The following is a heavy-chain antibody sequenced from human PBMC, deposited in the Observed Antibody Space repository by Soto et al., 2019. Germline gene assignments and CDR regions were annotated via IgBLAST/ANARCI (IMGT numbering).Heavy chain of an antibody. Sequence: EVQLLESGGGLVQPGGSLRLSCAASGFTFSSYAMSWVHQAPGKGLEWVSAISGSGGRTYYADSVKVRFTISRDKSKNTLYLQMNSLRAEDTAVYYCISDYGDYADWFDPWGQGTLVTVSS. J-gene: IGHJ5*02. CDR1: GFTFSSYA. CDR3: ISDYGDYADWFDP. D-gene: IGHD4-17*01. V-gene: IGHV3-23*01. CDR2: ISGSGGRT.